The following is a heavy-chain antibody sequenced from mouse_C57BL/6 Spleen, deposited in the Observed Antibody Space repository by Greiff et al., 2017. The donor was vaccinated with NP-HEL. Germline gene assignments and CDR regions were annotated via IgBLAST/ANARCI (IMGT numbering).Heavy chain of an antibody. CDR2: IDPSDSYT. CDR1: GYTFTSYW. V-gene: IGHV1-69*01. CDR3: ARIHDYDDWYFDV. J-gene: IGHJ1*03. Sequence: QVQLKQPGAELVMPGASVKLSCKASGYTFTSYWMHWVKQRPGQGLEWIGEIDPSDSYTNYNQKFKGKSTLTVDKSSSTAYMQLSSLTSEDSAVYYCARIHDYDDWYFDVWGTGTTVTVSS. D-gene: IGHD2-4*01.